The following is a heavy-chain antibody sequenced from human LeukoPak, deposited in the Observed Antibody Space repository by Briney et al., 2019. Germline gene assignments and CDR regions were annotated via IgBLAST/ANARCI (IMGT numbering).Heavy chain of an antibody. CDR1: GGTFSSYA. Sequence: EASVKVSCKASGGTFSSYAISWVRQAPGQGLEWLGGIIPIFGTANYAQKFQGRVTITADESTSTAYMELSSLRSEDTAVYYCARGHQLLYGKDYFDYWGQGTLVTVSS. D-gene: IGHD2-2*02. J-gene: IGHJ4*02. CDR3: ARGHQLLYGKDYFDY. CDR2: IIPIFGTA. V-gene: IGHV1-69*13.